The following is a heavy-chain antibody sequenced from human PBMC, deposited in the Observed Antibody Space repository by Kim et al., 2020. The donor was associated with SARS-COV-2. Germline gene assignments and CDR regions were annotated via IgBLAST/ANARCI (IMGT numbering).Heavy chain of an antibody. V-gene: IGHV4-59*01. Sequence: SETLSLTCTVSGGSISSYYWSWIRQPPGKGLEWIGYIYHSGTTNYNPSLKSRVTISVDTSKNQFSLKLSSVTAADAAVYYCARNIPLYSPIEMATITAF. CDR2: IYHSGTT. J-gene: IGHJ3*01. CDR1: GGSISSYY. D-gene: IGHD5-12*01. CDR3: ARNIPLYSPIEMATITAF.